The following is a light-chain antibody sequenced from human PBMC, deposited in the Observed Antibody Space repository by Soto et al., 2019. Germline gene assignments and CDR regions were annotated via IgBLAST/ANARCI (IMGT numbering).Light chain of an antibody. CDR2: EVT. CDR3: SSYTGCSVV. J-gene: IGLJ2*01. Sequence: QSVLTQPASVSGSPGQSITISCTGTSSDVGGYNYVSWYQRHPGKAPKLMIYEVTNRPSGVSNRFSGAKSGNTASLSISGLQAGDEADYYCSSYTGCSVVFGGGTKVPVL. CDR1: SSDVGGYNY. V-gene: IGLV2-14*01.